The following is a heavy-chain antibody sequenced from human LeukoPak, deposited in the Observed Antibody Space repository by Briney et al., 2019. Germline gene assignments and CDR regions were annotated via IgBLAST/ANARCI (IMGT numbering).Heavy chain of an antibody. CDR2: ISERGGST. J-gene: IGHJ4*02. CDR1: GISLSNYA. D-gene: IGHD3-10*01. V-gene: IGHV3-23*01. Sequence: GGSLRLSCVVSGISLSNYAMTWVRQAPGKGLEWVSYISERGGSTTYADSVKGRFTISRDTSLNTLYLQMNNLRAEDTAVYFCTKRGVVIRGILVIGYHQEAYHYDFWGQGVLVTVSS. CDR3: TKRGVVIRGILVIGYHQEAYHYDF.